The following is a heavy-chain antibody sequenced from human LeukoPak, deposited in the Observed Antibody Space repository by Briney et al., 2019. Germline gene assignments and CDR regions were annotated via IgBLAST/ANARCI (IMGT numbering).Heavy chain of an antibody. Sequence: ASVTVSCKASGGTFSSYAISWVRQAPGQGLEWMGGIIPIFGTANYAQKFQGRVTITTDESTSTAYMELSSLRSEDTAVYYCARGVVNYYYYYMDVWGKGTTVTVSS. CDR3: ARGVVNYYYYYMDV. V-gene: IGHV1-69*05. CDR1: GGTFSSYA. CDR2: IIPIFGTA. J-gene: IGHJ6*03.